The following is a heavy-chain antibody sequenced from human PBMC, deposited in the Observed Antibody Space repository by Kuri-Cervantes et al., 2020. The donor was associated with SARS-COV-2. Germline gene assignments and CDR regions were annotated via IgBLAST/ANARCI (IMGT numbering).Heavy chain of an antibody. D-gene: IGHD4-17*01. CDR3: ARNYGATPAFGP. CDR2: IIPIFGTA. Sequence: SVKVSCKASGGTFSSYAISWVRQAPGQGLEWMGGIIPIFGTANYAQKFQGRVTITADKSTSTAYMELSSLRSEDTAVYYCARNYGATPAFGPWGQGTLVTVSS. J-gene: IGHJ5*02. V-gene: IGHV1-69*06. CDR1: GGTFSSYA.